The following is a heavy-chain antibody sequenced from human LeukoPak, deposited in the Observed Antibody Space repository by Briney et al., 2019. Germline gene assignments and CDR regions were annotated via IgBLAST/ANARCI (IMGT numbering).Heavy chain of an antibody. D-gene: IGHD1-26*01. CDR3: ARKVGATRYPDWFDP. CDR2: INHSGST. V-gene: IGHV4-34*01. Sequence: KSSETLSLTCAVYGGSFSDYYWSWIRQPPGKGLEWIGEINHSGSTNYNPSLKSRVTISVDTSKKQFSLKLSSVTAADTAVYYCARKVGATRYPDWFDPWGQGTLVTVSS. CDR1: GGSFSDYY. J-gene: IGHJ5*02.